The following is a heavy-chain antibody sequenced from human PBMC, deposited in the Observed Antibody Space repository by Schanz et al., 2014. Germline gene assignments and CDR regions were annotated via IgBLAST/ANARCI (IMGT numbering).Heavy chain of an antibody. D-gene: IGHD3-10*01. V-gene: IGHV3-7*01. CDR1: GFPFSSHG. Sequence: VQVVESGGGVVQPGTSLRLSCAASGFPFSSHGMHWVRQAPGKGLEWVAAINQAASVQYYVDSVKGRFTISRDNSKNTLFLQMSSLRGEDTATYFCAKDSIYRGPSRSCFGPWGQGILVTVSS. CDR2: INQAASVQ. CDR3: AKDSIYRGPSRSCFGP. J-gene: IGHJ5*02.